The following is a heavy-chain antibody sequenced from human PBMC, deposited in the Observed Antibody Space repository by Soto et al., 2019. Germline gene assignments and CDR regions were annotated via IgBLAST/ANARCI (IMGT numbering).Heavy chain of an antibody. V-gene: IGHV4-39*07. CDR1: GGSISSSSYS. CDR3: ARGQYYDILTGYLSDNWFDP. CDR2: FYYSGST. D-gene: IGHD3-9*01. J-gene: IGHJ5*02. Sequence: PSETLSLTCTVSGGSISSSSYSWGWIRQPPGKGPEWIGTFYYSGSTYYNPSLKSRVTISVDTSKNQFSLKLSSVTAADTAVYYCARGQYYDILTGYLSDNWFDPWGQGTLVTVSS.